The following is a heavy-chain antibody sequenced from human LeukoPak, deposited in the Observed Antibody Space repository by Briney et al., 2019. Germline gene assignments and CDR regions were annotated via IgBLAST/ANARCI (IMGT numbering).Heavy chain of an antibody. V-gene: IGHV3-7*03. CDR3: AKEGRSLQTY. J-gene: IGHJ4*02. CDR1: GFIFSSNW. D-gene: IGHD5-24*01. Sequence: GGSLRLSCAASGFIFSSNWMSWVRLAPGKGLEWAANIKEDGTETYYVDSVKGRFTISRDNAKKSLYLQMNSLRVEDTAVYYCAKEGRSLQTYWGQGTLVTVSS. CDR2: IKEDGTET.